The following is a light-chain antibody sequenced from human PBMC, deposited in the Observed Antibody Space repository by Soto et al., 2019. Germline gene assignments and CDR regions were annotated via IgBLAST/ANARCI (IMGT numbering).Light chain of an antibody. Sequence: HSALTQPRSVSGSPGQSVTISCTGTSSDVGGYNYVSWYQQHPGKAPKLMIYDVSKRPSGVPDRFSGSKSGNTASLTISGLQAEDEADYYCCSYAGSYTWVFGTGTTVTVL. CDR2: DVS. V-gene: IGLV2-11*01. CDR1: SSDVGGYNY. J-gene: IGLJ1*01. CDR3: CSYAGSYTWV.